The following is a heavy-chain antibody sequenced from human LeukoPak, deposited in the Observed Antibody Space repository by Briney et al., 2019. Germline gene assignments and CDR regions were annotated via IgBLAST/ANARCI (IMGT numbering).Heavy chain of an antibody. Sequence: GGSLRLSCAASGFTFSSYSMNWVRQAPGKGLEWVSSISSSSSYIYYADSVKGRSTISRDNAKNSLYLQMNSLRAEDTAVYYCARVRSGSYSTWGQGTLVTVSS. J-gene: IGHJ5*02. V-gene: IGHV3-21*01. CDR2: ISSSSSYI. CDR3: ARVRSGSYST. CDR1: GFTFSSYS. D-gene: IGHD1-26*01.